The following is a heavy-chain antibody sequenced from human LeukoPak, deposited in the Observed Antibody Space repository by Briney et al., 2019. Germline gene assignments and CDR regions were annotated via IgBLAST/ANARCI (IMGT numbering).Heavy chain of an antibody. V-gene: IGHV4-39*07. CDR3: ARDLGQRTIDS. D-gene: IGHD1/OR15-1a*01. CDR2: LFYSGST. Sequence: KPSETLSLTCTVSGDSISSSSNYWGWIRQPPGKGLEWIGSLFYSGSTYYNPSLKSRVTMSVDTSNNQFSLKLSSVTAADTAVYYCARDLGQRTIDSWGQGTLVTVSS. J-gene: IGHJ4*02. CDR1: GDSISSSSNY.